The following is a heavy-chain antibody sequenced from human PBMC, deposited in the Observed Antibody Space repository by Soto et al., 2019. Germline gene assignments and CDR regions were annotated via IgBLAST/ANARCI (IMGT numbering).Heavy chain of an antibody. CDR1: GFTFANAW. D-gene: IGHD3-10*01. CDR3: TAGLLRSGGMDV. V-gene: IGHV3-15*07. CDR2: IKGKTTGGTT. J-gene: IGHJ6*02. Sequence: EVQLVESGGGLVKPGGSLRLSCAASGFTFANAWMNWVRQTPGNGLEWVGRIKGKTTGGTTDYPTPVKGPFTISRDDSKNTLYLHLNSLQTEDTAVYYCTAGLLRSGGMDVWGQGTTVTVSS.